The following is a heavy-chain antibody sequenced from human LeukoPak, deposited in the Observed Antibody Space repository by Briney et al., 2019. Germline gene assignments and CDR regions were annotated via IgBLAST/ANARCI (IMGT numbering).Heavy chain of an antibody. CDR3: MRDWSKEASGSKNSFDY. V-gene: IGHV1-2*02. J-gene: IGHJ4*02. Sequence: ASVKVSCKGSEYTFTDYYTHRVRQAPGQGLEWMGWINPSSGGTKYAQRFQGRVTMTRDTSISTAYLELNRLTSDDPAVYYCMRDWSKEASGSKNSFDYWGQGTLVTVSS. CDR1: EYTFTDYY. D-gene: IGHD3-10*01. CDR2: INPSSGGT.